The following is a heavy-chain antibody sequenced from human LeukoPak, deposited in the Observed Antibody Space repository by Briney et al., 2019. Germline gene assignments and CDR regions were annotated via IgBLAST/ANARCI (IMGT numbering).Heavy chain of an antibody. J-gene: IGHJ3*02. CDR1: GFTFDDYA. Sequence: PGGSLRLSCAASGFTFDDYAMHWVRQAPGKGLEWVSLISGDGGSTYYADSVKGRFTISRDNSKNSLYLQMNSLRTEDTALYYRAKDWGYGGNQNDAFDIWGQGTMVTVSS. D-gene: IGHD4/OR15-4a*01. CDR2: ISGDGGST. CDR3: AKDWGYGGNQNDAFDI. V-gene: IGHV3-43*02.